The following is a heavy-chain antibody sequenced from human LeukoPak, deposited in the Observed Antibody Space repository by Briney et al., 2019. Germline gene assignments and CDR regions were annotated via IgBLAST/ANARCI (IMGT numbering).Heavy chain of an antibody. CDR2: IIPIFGTA. D-gene: IGHD3-22*01. CDR1: GGTFSSYA. CDR3: ARDDSSGYRYYYGMDV. Sequence: GASVKVSCKASGGTFSSYAISWVRQAPGQGLEWMGGIIPIFGTANYAQKFQGRVTITADESTSTAYMELRSLRSDDTAVYYCARDDSSGYRYYYGMDVWGQGTTVTVSS. V-gene: IGHV1-69*13. J-gene: IGHJ6*02.